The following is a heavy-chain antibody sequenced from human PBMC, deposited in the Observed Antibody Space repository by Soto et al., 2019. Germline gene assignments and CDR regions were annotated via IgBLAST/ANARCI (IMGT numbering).Heavy chain of an antibody. D-gene: IGHD2-21*01. V-gene: IGHV3-33*01. J-gene: IGHJ4*02. Sequence: GGSLRLSCAASGFTFSSYGMHWVRQAPGKGLEWVAVIWYDGSNKYYADSVKGRFTISRDNSKNTLYLQMNSLRAEDTAVYYCARMTEMAIHLDYWGQGTLVTVSS. CDR3: ARMTEMAIHLDY. CDR2: IWYDGSNK. CDR1: GFTFSSYG.